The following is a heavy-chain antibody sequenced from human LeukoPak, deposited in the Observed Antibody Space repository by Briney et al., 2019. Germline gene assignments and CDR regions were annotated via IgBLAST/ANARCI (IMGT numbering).Heavy chain of an antibody. CDR3: AKNPNYFGQ. CDR1: GFSFCSYG. V-gene: IGHV3-23*01. Sequence: PGGSLRLSCATSGFSFCSYGMSWVRQAPGKGLEWVSAISASGSSTYYADSVKGRFTISRDNSKNTLYLQMNSLRAEDTAVYYCAKNPNYFGQWGQGTLVNVSS. D-gene: IGHD3-10*01. CDR2: ISASGSST. J-gene: IGHJ4*02.